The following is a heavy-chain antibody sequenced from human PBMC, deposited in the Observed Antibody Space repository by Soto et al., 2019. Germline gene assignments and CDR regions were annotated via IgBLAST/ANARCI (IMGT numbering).Heavy chain of an antibody. CDR1: GFTFSAYA. Sequence: PGGSLRLSCVASGFTFSAYAMNWVRQAPGKGLEWVSGLGGGGDDKNYADSVKGRFTTSRENSKNTVYLQMNSLRAEDTALYYCAKWFGRAWQYFDYWGQGILVTVSS. V-gene: IGHV3-23*01. CDR3: AKWFGRAWQYFDY. J-gene: IGHJ4*02. CDR2: LGGGGDDK. D-gene: IGHD3-16*01.